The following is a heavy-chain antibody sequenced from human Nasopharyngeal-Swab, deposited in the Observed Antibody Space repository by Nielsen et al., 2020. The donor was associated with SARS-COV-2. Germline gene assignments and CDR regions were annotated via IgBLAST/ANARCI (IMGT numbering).Heavy chain of an antibody. J-gene: IGHJ5*02. CDR3: ARARPDIVVVPAALLFDP. CDR2: IGTAGDT. CDR1: GSTFSSYD. D-gene: IGHD2-2*01. V-gene: IGHV3-13*04. Sequence: GESLKISCAASGSTFSSYDMHWVRQATGKGLEWVSAIGTAGDTYYPGSVKGRFTISRENAKNSLYLQMNSLRAGDTAVYYCARARPDIVVVPAALLFDPWGQGTLVTVSS.